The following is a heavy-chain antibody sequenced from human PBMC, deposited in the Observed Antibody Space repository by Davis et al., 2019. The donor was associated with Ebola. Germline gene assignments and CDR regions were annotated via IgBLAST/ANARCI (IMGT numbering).Heavy chain of an antibody. Sequence: GGSLRLSCTDSVITFSSYAMTWVRQAPGKGLEWVSAISGSGGSTYYADSVKGRFTISRDNAKNSLYLQMNSLRVEDMAIYYCARGGYYESSGYSHAAFDVWGQGTMVTVSS. CDR1: VITFSSYA. CDR3: ARGGYYESSGYSHAAFDV. J-gene: IGHJ3*01. D-gene: IGHD3-22*01. CDR2: ISGSGGST. V-gene: IGHV3-23*01.